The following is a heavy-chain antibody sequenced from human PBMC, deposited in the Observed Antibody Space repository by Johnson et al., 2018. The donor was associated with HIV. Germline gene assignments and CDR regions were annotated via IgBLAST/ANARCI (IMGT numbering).Heavy chain of an antibody. D-gene: IGHD1-26*01. V-gene: IGHV3-20*04. CDR3: ARPIARGASNI. Sequence: VQLVESGGGLVQPGRSLRLSCAASGFTFDDYAMHWVRQAPGKGLEWVSGINWNGGRTGYADSVKGRFTISRDNATNSLYLQMNSLRAEDTAVYYCARPIARGASNIWGQGTMVTVSS. J-gene: IGHJ3*02. CDR2: INWNGGRT. CDR1: GFTFDDYA.